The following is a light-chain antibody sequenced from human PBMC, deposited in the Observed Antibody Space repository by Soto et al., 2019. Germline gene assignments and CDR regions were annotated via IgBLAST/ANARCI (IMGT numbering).Light chain of an antibody. CDR1: QGIRND. Sequence: AIQMTQSPSSLSASVGDRVTITCRASQGIRNDLGWYQQKPGKAPKLLIYAASSLQSRVPSRFSGSGSGTDFTLTISSPQPEDFATHYCLQDYNYRFGGGTKVEIK. V-gene: IGKV1-6*01. CDR2: AAS. J-gene: IGKJ4*01. CDR3: LQDYNYR.